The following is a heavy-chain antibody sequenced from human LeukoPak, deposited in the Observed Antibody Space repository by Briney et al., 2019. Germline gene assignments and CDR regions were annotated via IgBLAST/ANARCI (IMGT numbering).Heavy chain of an antibody. CDR1: GGTFNSYT. D-gene: IGHD2-2*01. J-gene: IGHJ4*02. V-gene: IGHV1-69*13. CDR3: ARPSSASWKYQFDY. CDR2: IIPIFGTA. Sequence: AVKVSCKASGGTFNSYTISWVRQSPGQGLEWMGGIIPIFGTANYAQKFQGRVTITADESTSTAYMELSSLTSEDTAVYYCARPSSASWKYQFDYWGQGTLVTVSS.